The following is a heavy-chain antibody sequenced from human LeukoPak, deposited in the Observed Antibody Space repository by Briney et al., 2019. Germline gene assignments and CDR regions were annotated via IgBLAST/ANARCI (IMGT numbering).Heavy chain of an antibody. V-gene: IGHV3-23*01. J-gene: IGHJ4*02. D-gene: IGHD1-1*01. CDR2: TSGGGGSR. Sequence: GGSLRLSCVASGLAFGSYAMSWVRQAPGKGLEWVSSTSGGGGSRYYADSVNGRFTISRDNSESTLYLQMNSLRAEDTAVYYCAKAGPLDPPRVFDYWGQGTLVTVSS. CDR3: AKAGPLDPPRVFDY. CDR1: GLAFGSYA.